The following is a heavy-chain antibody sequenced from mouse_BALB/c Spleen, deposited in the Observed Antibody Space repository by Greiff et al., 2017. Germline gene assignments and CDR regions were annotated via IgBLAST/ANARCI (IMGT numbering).Heavy chain of an antibody. CDR1: GYTFTSYY. Sequence: QVQLQQSGAELVKPGASVKLSCKASGYTFTSYYMYWVKQRPGQGLEWIGEINPSNGGTNFNEKFKSKATLTVDKSSSTAYMQRSSLTSDDSAVYCCTRGTGTGYFDVWGAGITVTVSA. D-gene: IGHD4-1*01. V-gene: IGHV1S81*02. CDR2: INPSNGGT. J-gene: IGHJ1*01. CDR3: TRGTGTGYFDV.